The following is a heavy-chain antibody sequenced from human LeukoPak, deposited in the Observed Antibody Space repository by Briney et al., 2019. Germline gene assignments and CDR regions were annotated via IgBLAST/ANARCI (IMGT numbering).Heavy chain of an antibody. J-gene: IGHJ4*02. CDR2: MSFDDGSNI. CDR1: ALTLSRYR. V-gene: IGHV3-30*03. Sequence: PGGSLRLSCAASALTLSRYRMHWVRQAPGKGLEWVAVMSFDDGSNIYYADTVKGRFTISRDNSKNTLYLQMNSLRGEDTAVYYCVLLGHTYGPKWGQGTLVTVSS. CDR3: VLLGHTYGPK. D-gene: IGHD5-18*01.